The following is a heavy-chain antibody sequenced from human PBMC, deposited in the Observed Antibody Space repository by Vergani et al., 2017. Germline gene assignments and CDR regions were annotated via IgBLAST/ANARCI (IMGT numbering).Heavy chain of an antibody. Sequence: QVHLVESGGGVVQPGRSLRLSCVVSGFTSSYYGMHWVRQAPGKGLEWVAVISYDGTQKYYADSVKGRFTISRDNSKSTLYLQMNSLRTEDTAVYYCATKSCGTPGCKIGYIREWGQGTLVTDSS. CDR1: GFTSSYYG. J-gene: IGHJ4*02. D-gene: IGHD1-1*01. CDR2: ISYDGTQK. CDR3: ATKSCGTPGCKIGYIRE. V-gene: IGHV3-30*03.